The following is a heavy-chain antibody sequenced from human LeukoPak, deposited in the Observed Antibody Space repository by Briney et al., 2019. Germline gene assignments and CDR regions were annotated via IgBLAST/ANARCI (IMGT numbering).Heavy chain of an antibody. J-gene: IGHJ4*02. D-gene: IGHD1-7*01. CDR2: ISSSGSTI. Sequence: GGSLRLSSAASGFTFSDYYMSWIRQAPGKGLEWVSYISSSGSTIYYADSVKGRFTISRDNAKNSLYLQMNSLRAEDTAVYYCASMFNWNYGKDYWGQGTLVTVSS. CDR1: GFTFSDYY. CDR3: ASMFNWNYGKDY. V-gene: IGHV3-11*04.